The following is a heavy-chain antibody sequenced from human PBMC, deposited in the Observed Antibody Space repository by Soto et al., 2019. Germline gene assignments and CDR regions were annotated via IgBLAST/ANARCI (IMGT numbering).Heavy chain of an antibody. J-gene: IGHJ4*02. Sequence: QVQLVQSGADVREPGASVKLSCKASGYTFTTYAISWLRQAPGQRLEWMGWMNTYTGNTDYAQSLRGRATMTRDTSTDTAYMELRSLRSDDTAMYYCASDRLPRTSSITFDYWGQGALVTVSS. V-gene: IGHV1-18*01. CDR2: MNTYTGNT. CDR3: ASDRLPRTSSITFDY. D-gene: IGHD2-21*01. CDR1: GYTFTTYA.